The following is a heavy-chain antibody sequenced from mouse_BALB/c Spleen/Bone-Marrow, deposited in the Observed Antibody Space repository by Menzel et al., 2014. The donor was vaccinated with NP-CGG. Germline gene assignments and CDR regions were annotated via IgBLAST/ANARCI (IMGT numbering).Heavy chain of an antibody. D-gene: IGHD4-1*01. J-gene: IGHJ2*01. V-gene: IGHV5-17*02. Sequence: EVKLVESGGGLVQPGGSRKLSCAASGFIFSSFGMHWVRQAPEKGLEWVAYISSGSSTIFYADTVKGRFTISRDNPRNTLFLQMNSLRSEDTARYYCTRGGNWDDFDYWGQGTTLTVSS. CDR1: GFIFSSFG. CDR3: TRGGNWDDFDY. CDR2: ISSGSSTI.